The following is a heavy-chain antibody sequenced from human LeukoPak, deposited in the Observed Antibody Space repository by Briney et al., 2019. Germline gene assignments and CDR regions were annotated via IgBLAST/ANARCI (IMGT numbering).Heavy chain of an antibody. Sequence: ASVKVSCKASGYTFTGYYMHWVRQAPGQGLEWMGWINPNSGGTNYAQKFQGRVTITRNTSISTAYMELISLRAEDTAVYYCARGGKIWSPYHLNYWGQRTLVTVSS. CDR2: INPNSGGT. D-gene: IGHD1-26*01. CDR3: ARGGKIWSPYHLNY. V-gene: IGHV1-2*02. J-gene: IGHJ4*02. CDR1: GYTFTGYY.